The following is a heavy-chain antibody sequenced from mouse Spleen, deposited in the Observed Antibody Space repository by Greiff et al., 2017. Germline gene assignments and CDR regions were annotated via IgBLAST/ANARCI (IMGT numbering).Heavy chain of an antibody. D-gene: IGHD2-1*01. CDR1: GYSFNGYT. CDR3: ARFHYGNYPSWFAY. V-gene: IGHV1-18*01. CDR2: INPYNGGT. Sequence: EVKLMESGPELVKPGASMKISCKASGYSFNGYTMNWVKQSHGKNLEWIGLINPYNGGTSYKQKFKGKATLTVDKSSSTAYMELLSLTSEDSAVYYCARFHYGNYPSWFAYWGQGTLVTVSA. J-gene: IGHJ3*01.